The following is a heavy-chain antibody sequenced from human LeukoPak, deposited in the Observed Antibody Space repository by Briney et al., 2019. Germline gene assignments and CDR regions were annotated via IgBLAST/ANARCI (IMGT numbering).Heavy chain of an antibody. CDR3: ANVRDGYNYENWFDP. V-gene: IGHV1-69*04. CDR1: GGTFSSYA. J-gene: IGHJ5*02. D-gene: IGHD5-24*01. Sequence: SVKVSCKASGGTFSSYAISWVRQDPGQGLEWMGRIIPIFGIANYAQKFQGRVTITADKSTSTAYMELSSLRSEDTAVYYCANVRDGYNYENWFDPWGQGTLVTVSS. CDR2: IIPIFGIA.